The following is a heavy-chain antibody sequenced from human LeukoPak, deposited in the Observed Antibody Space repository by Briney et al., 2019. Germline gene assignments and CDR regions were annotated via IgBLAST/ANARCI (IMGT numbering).Heavy chain of an antibody. CDR2: ISGRGGTT. V-gene: IGHV3-23*01. CDR1: GFTFSSYS. D-gene: IGHD2-15*01. CDR3: AKKDIVVVVAADDY. J-gene: IGHJ4*02. Sequence: TGGSLRLSCAASGFTFSSYSMNWVRQAPGKGLEWVSAISGRGGTTYYADSVKGRFTISRDNSKNTLYLQMNSLRAEDTAVYYCAKKDIVVVVAADDYWGQGTLVTVSS.